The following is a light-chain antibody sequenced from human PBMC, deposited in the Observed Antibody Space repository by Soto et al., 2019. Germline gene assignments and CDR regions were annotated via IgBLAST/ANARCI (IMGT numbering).Light chain of an antibody. J-gene: IGKJ1*01. CDR3: QQYNSYWT. Sequence: DIQMTQSPSTLSAFVGDRVTITCRASQSISWWLAWYQQKPGQAPKLLIYDASALESGVPSRFSGSGSGTEFTLTISNLQPDDFASDYCQQYNSYWTFGQGTKVEIK. CDR2: DAS. V-gene: IGKV1-5*01. CDR1: QSISWW.